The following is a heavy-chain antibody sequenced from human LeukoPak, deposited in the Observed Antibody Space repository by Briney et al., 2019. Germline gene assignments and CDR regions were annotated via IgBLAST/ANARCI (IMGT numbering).Heavy chain of an antibody. D-gene: IGHD3-22*01. V-gene: IGHV3-7*01. J-gene: IGHJ4*02. CDR2: IKQDGSEK. CDR3: ARDLYRIVVVPHYFDY. Sequence: GGSLRLSCTASGFKFDDYGMTWVRQAPGKGLEWVANIKQDGSEKYYVDSVKGRFTISRDNAKNSLYLQMNSLRAEDTAVYYCARDLYRIVVVPHYFDYWGQGTLVTVSS. CDR1: GFKFDDYG.